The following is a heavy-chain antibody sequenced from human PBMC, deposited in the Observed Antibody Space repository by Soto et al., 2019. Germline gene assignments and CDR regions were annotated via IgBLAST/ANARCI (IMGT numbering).Heavy chain of an antibody. CDR3: ARHGYNYGGGYFDY. Sequence: EVQLVESGGGLVQPGGSLRLSCAASGVTVSSNYMSWVRQAPGKGLEWVSVIYSGGSTYYADSVKGRFTISRDNSKNTLYLQMNSLIAEDTAGYYGARHGYNYGGGYFDYWGQGTLVTVSS. CDR2: IYSGGST. CDR1: GVTVSSNY. D-gene: IGHD5-18*01. J-gene: IGHJ4*02. V-gene: IGHV3-66*04.